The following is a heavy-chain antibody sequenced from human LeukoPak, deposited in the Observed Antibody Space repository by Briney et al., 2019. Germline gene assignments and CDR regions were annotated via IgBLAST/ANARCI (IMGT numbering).Heavy chain of an antibody. CDR1: GYTFTSYD. V-gene: IGHV1-8*01. CDR2: MNPNSGNT. D-gene: IGHD6-13*01. J-gene: IGHJ4*02. Sequence: GASVKVSCKASGYTFTSYDINWVRQATGQGLEWMGWMNPNSGNTGYAQKFQGRVTMTRNTSISTAYMELSSLGSEDTAVYYCARGENDLGIAERIDYWGQGTLVTVSS. CDR3: ARGENDLGIAERIDY.